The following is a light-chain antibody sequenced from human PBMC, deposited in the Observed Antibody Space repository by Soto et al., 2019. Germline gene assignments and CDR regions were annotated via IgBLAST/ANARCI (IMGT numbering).Light chain of an antibody. CDR2: EVS. V-gene: IGLV2-14*01. J-gene: IGLJ2*01. CDR1: SSDVGGYNY. CDR3: SSYTSTSTLL. Sequence: QSALTQPASVSGSPGQSITISCTGTSSDVGGYNYVSWYQQHPGKAPKLMIYEVSHWPSGVSNRFSGSKSGNTASLTISGLQAEDEADYYCSSYTSTSTLLFGGGTKVTVL.